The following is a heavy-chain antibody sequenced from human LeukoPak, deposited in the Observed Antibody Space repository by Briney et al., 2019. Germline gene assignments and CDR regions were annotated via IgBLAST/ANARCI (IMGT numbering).Heavy chain of an antibody. CDR3: ARAKFSGDSSGFAFDI. J-gene: IGHJ3*02. CDR2: ISSNGCST. V-gene: IGHV3-64*01. D-gene: IGHD3-22*01. Sequence: GGSLRLSCAASGFTFSSYAMHWVRQPPGKGLEYVSAISSNGCSTYYANSVKGRFTISRDNSKNTLYLQMGSLRAEDMAVYYCARAKFSGDSSGFAFDIWGQGTMVTVSS. CDR1: GFTFSSYA.